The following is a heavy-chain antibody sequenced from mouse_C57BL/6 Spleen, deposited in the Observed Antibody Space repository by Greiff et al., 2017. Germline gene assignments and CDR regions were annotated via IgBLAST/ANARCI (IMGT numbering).Heavy chain of an antibody. CDR3: ATYYSNFAWFAY. D-gene: IGHD2-5*01. V-gene: IGHV1-82*01. CDR1: GYAFSSSW. CDR2: IYPGDGDT. Sequence: VQLQQSGPELVKPGASVKISCKASGYAFSSSWMNWVKQRPGKGLEWIGRIYPGDGDTNYNGKFKGKATLTADKSSSTAYMQLSSLTSEDSAVYFCATYYSNFAWFAYWGQGTLVTVSA. J-gene: IGHJ3*01.